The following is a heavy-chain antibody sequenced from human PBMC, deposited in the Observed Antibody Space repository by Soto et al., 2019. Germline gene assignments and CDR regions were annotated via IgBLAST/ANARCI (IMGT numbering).Heavy chain of an antibody. J-gene: IGHJ4*02. D-gene: IGHD3-3*01. CDR3: ARDPKSASEDFYCDY. CDR2: ISGRGGTV. Sequence: GSLRLSCAACGFTFSDYSMNWVRQAPGKGLEWVSFISGRGGTVHYADSVEGRFTISRDNAKKSLYLQLTSLRDEDTAVYYCARDPKSASEDFYCDYWGKGTMVTVSS. CDR1: GFTFSDYS. V-gene: IGHV3-48*02.